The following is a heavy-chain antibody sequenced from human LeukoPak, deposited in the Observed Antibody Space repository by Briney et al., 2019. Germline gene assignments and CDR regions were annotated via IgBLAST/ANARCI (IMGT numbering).Heavy chain of an antibody. CDR2: ICYSGST. J-gene: IGHJ4*02. D-gene: IGHD5-12*01. V-gene: IGHV4-39*01. Sequence: SETLSLTCTVFGGSISSSSYYWGWIRQPPGKGLEWIGSICYSGSTYYNPSLKSRVTISVDTSKNQFSLKLSSVTAADTAVYYCAANSGYDRGEPFDYWGQGTLVTVSS. CDR3: AANSGYDRGEPFDY. CDR1: GGSISSSSYY.